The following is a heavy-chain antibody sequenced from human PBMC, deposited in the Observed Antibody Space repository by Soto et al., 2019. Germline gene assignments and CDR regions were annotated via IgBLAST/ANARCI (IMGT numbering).Heavy chain of an antibody. V-gene: IGHV3-73*01. CDR3: TSGYCSGGSCSRSDY. CDR1: GFTLSGST. CDR2: IRSKPSSSAT. J-gene: IGHJ4*02. D-gene: IGHD2-15*01. Sequence: EVQLVESGGGLVQPGGSLKLSCAASGFTLSGSTMHWVRQASGKGLEWVGRIRSKPSSSATAYAASVRGRITISRDDSKDTAYLQMNSLRVEDTAVYYCTSGYCSGGSCSRSDYWGQGTLVTVSS.